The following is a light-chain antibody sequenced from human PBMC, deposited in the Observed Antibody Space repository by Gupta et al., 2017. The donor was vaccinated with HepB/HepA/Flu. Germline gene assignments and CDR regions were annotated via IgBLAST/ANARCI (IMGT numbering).Light chain of an antibody. CDR2: GNS. V-gene: IGLV1-40*01. Sequence: QPVPTQPPSVSRAPGQRVTISCTGSSSNIGAGYDVHWYQQLPEKAPKLLIYGNSNRPSGVPDRFSGSKSGTSASLAINGLQAEDEADYYCTSYDSSRRVEGFGTGTKVTVL. CDR1: SSNIGAGYD. J-gene: IGLJ1*01. CDR3: TSYDSSRRVEG.